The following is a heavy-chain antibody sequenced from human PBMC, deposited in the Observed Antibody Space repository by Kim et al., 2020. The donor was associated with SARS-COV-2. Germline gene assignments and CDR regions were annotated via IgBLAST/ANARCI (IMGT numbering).Heavy chain of an antibody. J-gene: IGHJ4*02. D-gene: IGHD1-26*01. CDR2: ITYDGSNK. CDR1: GFTFSSYG. CDR3: ARPYSGSYYAGIDY. V-gene: IGHV3-30*03. Sequence: GGSLRLSCAASGFTFSSYGMHWVRQAPGKGLEWVAVITYDGSNKYYADSVKGRFTISRDNSKNTLYLQMNSLRAEDTAVYYCARPYSGSYYAGIDYWGQGTLVPVSS.